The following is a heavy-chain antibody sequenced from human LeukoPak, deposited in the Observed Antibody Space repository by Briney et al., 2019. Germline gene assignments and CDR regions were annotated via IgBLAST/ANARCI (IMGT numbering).Heavy chain of an antibody. CDR2: ISVHSGQT. Sequence: ASVKVSCKASGYTSTSYGISWVRQAPGQGLEWMGRISVHSGQTNYVQKFQDRVTMTTDTSTSTAYMELRSLGPGDTAVYYCAREGYYYHTSNGDDHWGQGTLVTVSS. D-gene: IGHD3-22*01. CDR3: AREGYYYHTSNGDDH. CDR1: GYTSTSYG. V-gene: IGHV1-18*01. J-gene: IGHJ5*02.